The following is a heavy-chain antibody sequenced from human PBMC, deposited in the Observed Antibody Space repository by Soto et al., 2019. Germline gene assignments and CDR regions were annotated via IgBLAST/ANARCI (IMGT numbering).Heavy chain of an antibody. J-gene: IGHJ6*03. CDR3: ARLPGYDFWSGYYYYYMDV. CDR2: IYPGDSDT. V-gene: IGHV5-51*01. Sequence: PGESLKISCKGSGYSFTSYWIGWVRQMPGKGLEWMGIIYPGDSDTRYSPSFQGQVTISADKSISTAYLQWSSLEASDTAMYYCARLPGYDFWSGYYYYYMDVWGKGTTVTVSS. CDR1: GYSFTSYW. D-gene: IGHD3-3*01.